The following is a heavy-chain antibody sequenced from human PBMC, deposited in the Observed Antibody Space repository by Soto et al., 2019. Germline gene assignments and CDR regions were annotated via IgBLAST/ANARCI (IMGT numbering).Heavy chain of an antibody. CDR2: FDPEDGET. V-gene: IGHV1-24*01. Sequence: ASVKVSCKVSGYTLTELSMHWVRQAPGKGLEWMGGFDPEDGETIYAQKFQGRVTMTEDTSTDTAYMELSSLRSEDTAVYYCATSSLFGYSFDYWGQGTLVTVSS. J-gene: IGHJ4*02. CDR1: GYTLTELS. CDR3: ATSSLFGYSFDY. D-gene: IGHD3-16*01.